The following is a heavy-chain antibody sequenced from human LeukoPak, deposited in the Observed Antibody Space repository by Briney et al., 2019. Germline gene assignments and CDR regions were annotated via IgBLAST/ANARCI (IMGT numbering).Heavy chain of an antibody. CDR1: GGSFSGYY. J-gene: IGHJ4*02. CDR2: INHSGST. CDR3: ARERPSYYDILTGYYPRSLPYYFDY. D-gene: IGHD3-9*01. Sequence: SETLSLTCAVYGGSFSGYYWSWIRQPPGKGLEWIGEINHSGSTNYNPSLKSRVTISVDTSKNQFSLKLSSVTAADTAVYYCARERPSYYDILTGYYPRSLPYYFDYWGQGTLVTVPS. V-gene: IGHV4-34*01.